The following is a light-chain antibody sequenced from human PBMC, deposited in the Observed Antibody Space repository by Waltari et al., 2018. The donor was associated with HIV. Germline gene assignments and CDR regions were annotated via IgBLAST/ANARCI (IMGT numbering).Light chain of an antibody. CDR3: VAWDDSLSGDV. Sequence: QSVLTQPPSASGTLGQSVPISCPGSSSNVGSKPVNWFQQVSGTAPQLLIYRDYQRRSGIPDRFSGSKSGASASLTISGLRSEDEADYYCVAWDDSLSGDVFGTGTKVSVL. J-gene: IGLJ1*01. CDR2: RDY. V-gene: IGLV1-47*01. CDR1: SSNVGSKP.